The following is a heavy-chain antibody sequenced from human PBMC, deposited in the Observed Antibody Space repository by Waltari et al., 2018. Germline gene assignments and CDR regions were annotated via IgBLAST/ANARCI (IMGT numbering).Heavy chain of an antibody. D-gene: IGHD2-15*01. CDR2: IYHSGST. CDR1: GYSISSGYY. Sequence: QVQLQESGPGLVKPSETLSLTCAVSGYSISSGYYWGWIRQPPGKGLEWIGSIYHSGSTYYNPSLKSRVTISGDTSKNQFSLKLSSVTAADTAVYYCASPLGYCSGGSCYGFDYWGQGTLVTVSS. CDR3: ASPLGYCSGGSCYGFDY. V-gene: IGHV4-38-2*01. J-gene: IGHJ4*02.